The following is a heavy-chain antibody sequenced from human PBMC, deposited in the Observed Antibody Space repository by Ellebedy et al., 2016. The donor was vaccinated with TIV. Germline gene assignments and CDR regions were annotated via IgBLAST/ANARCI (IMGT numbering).Heavy chain of an antibody. CDR3: ANLPALMSSSYYYYGMDV. Sequence: LSLTCAASGFTFSSYAMSWVRQAPGKGLEWVSAISGSGGSTYYADSVKGRFTISRDHSKNTLYLQMNSLRAEDTAVYYCANLPALMSSSYYYYGMDVWGQGTTVTVSS. V-gene: IGHV3-23*01. J-gene: IGHJ6*02. CDR2: ISGSGGST. D-gene: IGHD3-10*01. CDR1: GFTFSSYA.